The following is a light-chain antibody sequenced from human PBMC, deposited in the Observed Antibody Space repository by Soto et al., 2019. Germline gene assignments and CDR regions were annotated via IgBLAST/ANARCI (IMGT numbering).Light chain of an antibody. V-gene: IGKV2-30*01. Sequence: DVVMTQSPLSLPVTLGQPASISCRSSQSLVYSDGNTYLTWFQQRPGQSPRRLIYKVPTRDSEVPGRYSGSGAGADFTVKLSRVEPEDVGGYSCMQGTRWPITCGGGTKVEIK. CDR2: KVP. CDR3: MQGTRWPIT. J-gene: IGKJ4*01. CDR1: QSLVYSDGNTY.